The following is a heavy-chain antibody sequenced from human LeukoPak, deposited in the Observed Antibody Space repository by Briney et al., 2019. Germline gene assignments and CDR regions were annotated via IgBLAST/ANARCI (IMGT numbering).Heavy chain of an antibody. CDR3: ASFLTDY. V-gene: IGHV4-34*01. J-gene: IGHJ4*02. CDR2: INHSGST. CDR1: GGSFSGYY. D-gene: IGHD3-16*01. Sequence: PSETLSLTCAVYGGSFSGYYWSWIRQPPGKGLEWIGEINHSGSTNYNPSLKSRVTISVDTSKNQFSLKLSSATAADTAVYYCASFLTDYWGQGTLVTVSS.